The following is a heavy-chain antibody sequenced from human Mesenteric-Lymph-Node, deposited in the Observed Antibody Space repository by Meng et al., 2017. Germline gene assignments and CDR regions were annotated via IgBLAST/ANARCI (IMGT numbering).Heavy chain of an antibody. J-gene: IGHJ4*02. V-gene: IGHV4-39*01. Sequence: QLELQDVGTGLVKPSEPSALTCTVSGGSISSNGYYWDWVRQPPGKGLEWIGAIYHSGSTSYNPSLQSRVTMFVDTSKNQFSLMLTSVTATDTAVYYCARRRGGSGRDCWGQGTLVTVSS. D-gene: IGHD3-10*01. CDR1: GGSISSNGYY. CDR2: IYHSGST. CDR3: ARRRGGSGRDC.